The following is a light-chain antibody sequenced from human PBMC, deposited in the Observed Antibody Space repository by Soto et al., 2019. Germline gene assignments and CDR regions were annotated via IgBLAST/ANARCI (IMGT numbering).Light chain of an antibody. CDR3: QQYNSYSYT. J-gene: IGKJ2*01. Sequence: DIQMTQSPSTLSASVGDRVTITCRASQSINSWLAWYQQKPGKAPKLLIYKASTLESGVPSRFSGSGSETEFTLTISSLQPDDFATYYCQQYNSYSYTFGQGTKLEIK. CDR1: QSINSW. V-gene: IGKV1-5*03. CDR2: KAS.